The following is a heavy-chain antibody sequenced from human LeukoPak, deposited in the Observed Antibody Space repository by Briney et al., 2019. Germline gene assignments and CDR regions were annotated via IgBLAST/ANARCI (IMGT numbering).Heavy chain of an antibody. CDR1: GGSISSGGYY. CDR3: AREEVATLSRFDY. D-gene: IGHD5-24*01. CDR2: IYYSGST. V-gene: IGHV4-31*03. Sequence: SQTLSLTCTVSGGSISSGGYYWSWIRQHPGKGLEWIGYIYYSGSTYYNPSLKSRVTISVDTSKNQFSLKLSSVTAADTAVYYCAREEVATLSRFDYWGQGTLVTVSS. J-gene: IGHJ4*02.